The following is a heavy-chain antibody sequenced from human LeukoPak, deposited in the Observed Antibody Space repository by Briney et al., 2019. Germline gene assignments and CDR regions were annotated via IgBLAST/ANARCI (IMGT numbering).Heavy chain of an antibody. J-gene: IGHJ4*02. V-gene: IGHV1-2*02. CDR1: AYTFTGYY. CDR3: AREDCSSTSCQVYFDS. CDR2: INPNSGGT. D-gene: IGHD2-2*01. Sequence: ASVNVSCKASAYTFTGYYMHWVRQAPAQGLGWMGWINPNSGGTNYAQTVQGRVTMTRDTSISTAYMELSRLRSDDTAVYYCAREDCSSTSCQVYFDSWGQGNLGTVSS.